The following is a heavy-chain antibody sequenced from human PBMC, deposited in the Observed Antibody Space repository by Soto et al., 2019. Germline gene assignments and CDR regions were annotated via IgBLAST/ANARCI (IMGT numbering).Heavy chain of an antibody. J-gene: IGHJ4*02. CDR2: ITWNSRVL. Sequence: GGSLRLSCVGTGLNFGDFAMHWVRQAPGKGLEWVSGITWNSRVLAYADSVKGRFTISRGNARNSLYLQMDSLRDEDTALYYCAKGRYDFWSPYYFDSWGQGTLVTVSS. V-gene: IGHV3-9*01. D-gene: IGHD3-3*01. CDR1: GLNFGDFA. CDR3: AKGRYDFWSPYYFDS.